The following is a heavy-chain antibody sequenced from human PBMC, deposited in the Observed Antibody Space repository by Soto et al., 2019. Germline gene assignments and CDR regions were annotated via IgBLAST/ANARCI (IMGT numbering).Heavy chain of an antibody. Sequence: EVQLLESGGGLVQPGGSLRLSCAASGFTFSSYAMSWVRQAPGKGLEWVSAISGSGGSTYYADSVKGRFTISRDNSKNPLCLQMSRLRAEDTAVYYCAKENGYSSSWFEFDYWGQGTLVTVSS. CDR2: ISGSGGST. J-gene: IGHJ4*02. CDR1: GFTFSSYA. CDR3: AKENGYSSSWFEFDY. V-gene: IGHV3-23*01. D-gene: IGHD6-13*01.